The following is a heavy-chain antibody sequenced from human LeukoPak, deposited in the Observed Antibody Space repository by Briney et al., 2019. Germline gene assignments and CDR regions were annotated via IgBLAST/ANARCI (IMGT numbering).Heavy chain of an antibody. CDR3: AVVRTSPPSANDWGHLDS. CDR2: ISQNSYTI. CDR1: GFTFIDYY. J-gene: IGHJ4*02. Sequence: GGSLRLSCAASGFTFIDYYMTWIRQAPGKGLEWISKISQNSYTIYYADSVKDRFTISMDNSKSSLSLHMNSLRAEDTAVYYLAVVRTSPPSANDWGHLDSWGQGTLVAVSS. D-gene: IGHD5-12*01. V-gene: IGHV3-11*01.